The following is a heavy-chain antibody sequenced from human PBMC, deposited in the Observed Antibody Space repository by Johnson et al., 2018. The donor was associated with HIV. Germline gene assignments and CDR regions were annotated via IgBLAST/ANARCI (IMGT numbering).Heavy chain of an antibody. CDR3: TRQADI. CDR1: GFTFNNAW. Sequence: VQLVESGGGLVKPGGSLRLSCAASGFTFNNAWMNLVRQAPGKGLEWVGRIRSKANSYATAYAASVKGRFTISRDDSKNTAYLQMNSLKTEDTAVYYCTRQADIWGQGTMVTVSS. CDR2: IRSKANSYAT. V-gene: IGHV3-73*01. J-gene: IGHJ3*02.